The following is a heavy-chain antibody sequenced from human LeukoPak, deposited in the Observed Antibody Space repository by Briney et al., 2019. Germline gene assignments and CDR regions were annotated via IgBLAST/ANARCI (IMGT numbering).Heavy chain of an antibody. V-gene: IGHV4-34*01. Sequence: SETLSLTCAVYGGSFSGYYWSWIRQPPGKGLEWIGEINHSGSTNYNPSLKSRVTISVDTSKNQFSLKPSSVTAADTAVYYCARGSRWYYPLFDYWGQGTLVTVSS. CDR3: ARGSRWYYPLFDY. CDR2: INHSGST. J-gene: IGHJ4*02. D-gene: IGHD4-23*01. CDR1: GGSFSGYY.